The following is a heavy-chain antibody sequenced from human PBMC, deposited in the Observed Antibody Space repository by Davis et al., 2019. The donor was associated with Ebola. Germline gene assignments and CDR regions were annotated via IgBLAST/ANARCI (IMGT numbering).Heavy chain of an antibody. Sequence: ASVKVSCKASGGTFSSYAISWVRQAPGQGLEWMGWINPNSGGTNYAQKFQGRVTMTRDTSISTAYMELSSLRSEDTAVYYCARGRGYDFWSNYYTFDYWGQGTLVTVSS. CDR3: ARGRGYDFWSNYYTFDY. CDR1: GGTFSSYA. J-gene: IGHJ4*02. V-gene: IGHV1-2*02. D-gene: IGHD3-3*01. CDR2: INPNSGGT.